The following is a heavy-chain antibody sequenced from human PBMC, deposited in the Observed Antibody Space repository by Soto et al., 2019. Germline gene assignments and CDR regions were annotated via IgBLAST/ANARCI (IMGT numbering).Heavy chain of an antibody. D-gene: IGHD2-2*01. V-gene: IGHV1-18*01. CDR3: ARDVPPSCD. Sequence: QVQLVLSGAEVKKPGASVKVSCKDSGYTFSSYHISWVRQAPGQVLEWMGWISAYNGNTNYAQKLQGRGTMTTDTSSLAAYLELRRLRSDDTAVYCWARDVPPSCDWGQGIMVTVSS. J-gene: IGHJ4*02. CDR2: ISAYNGNT. CDR1: GYTFSSYH.